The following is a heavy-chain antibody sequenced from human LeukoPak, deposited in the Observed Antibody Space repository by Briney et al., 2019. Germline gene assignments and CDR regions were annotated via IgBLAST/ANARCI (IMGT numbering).Heavy chain of an antibody. J-gene: IGHJ3*02. CDR3: AKDYPVWGYVPDDAFDI. Sequence: ASVKVSCKASGYTFTSYDINWVRQATGQGLEWMGWMNPNSGNTGYAQKFQGRVTITRNTSISTAYMELSSLRAEDTAVYYCAKDYPVWGYVPDDAFDIWGQGTMVTVSS. D-gene: IGHD3-16*01. V-gene: IGHV1-8*03. CDR1: GYTFTSYD. CDR2: MNPNSGNT.